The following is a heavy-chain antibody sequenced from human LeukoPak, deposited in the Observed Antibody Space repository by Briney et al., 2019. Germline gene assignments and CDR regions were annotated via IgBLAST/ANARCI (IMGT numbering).Heavy chain of an antibody. CDR3: ARGLGREGETYDSSGYFDY. V-gene: IGHV4-39*01. D-gene: IGHD3-22*01. Sequence: PSETLSLTCSVSGGSISSSSYYWGYIRQPPGKGLEWIGSIYDSGSTYYNPSLKSLVTVSVDTSKNKVSRKLSSVTAAHTAVYYCARGLGREGETYDSSGYFDYSGQGTLVTVSS. J-gene: IGHJ4*02. CDR2: IYDSGST. CDR1: GGSISSSSYY.